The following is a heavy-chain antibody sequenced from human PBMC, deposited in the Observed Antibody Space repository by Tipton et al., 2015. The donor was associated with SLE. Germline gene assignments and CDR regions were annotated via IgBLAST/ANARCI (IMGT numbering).Heavy chain of an antibody. D-gene: IGHD4-17*01. J-gene: IGHJ1*01. CDR2: IRYDGSNK. Sequence: SLRLSCAASGFTFSSYGMHWVRQAPGKGLEWVAFIRYDGSNKYYADSVKGRFTISRDNSKNTLYLQMNSLRAEDTAVYYCAKVPQTTGEYFQHWGQGTLVTVSS. CDR1: GFTFSSYG. CDR3: AKVPQTTGEYFQH. V-gene: IGHV3-30*02.